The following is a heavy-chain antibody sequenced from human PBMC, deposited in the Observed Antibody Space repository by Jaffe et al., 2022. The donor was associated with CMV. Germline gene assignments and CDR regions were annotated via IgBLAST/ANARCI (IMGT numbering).Heavy chain of an antibody. CDR3: ARAKVGYSYGYTFLDY. Sequence: EVQLVESGGGLVQPGGSLRLSCAASGFTFSSYWMSWVRQAPGKGLEWVANIKQDGSEKYYVDSVKGRFTISRDNAKNSLYLQMNSLRAEDTAVYYCARAKVGYSYGYTFLDYWGQGTLVTVSS. CDR1: GFTFSSYW. V-gene: IGHV3-7*03. D-gene: IGHD5-18*01. J-gene: IGHJ4*02. CDR2: IKQDGSEK.